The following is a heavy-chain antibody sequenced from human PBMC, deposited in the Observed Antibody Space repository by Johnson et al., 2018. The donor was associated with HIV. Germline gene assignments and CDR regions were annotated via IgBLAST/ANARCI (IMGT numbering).Heavy chain of an antibody. V-gene: IGHV3-30*02. CDR2: IRYDGSNK. CDR3: ARVRGGRENAFDI. CDR1: GFTFSSYA. Sequence: QVQLVESGGGVVRPGGSLRLSCAASGFTFSSYAMYWVRQAPGKGLKWVSFIRYDGSNKYYADSVKGRFTISRDNSKNTMSLQMNSPRVEDTAVYYCARVRGGRENAFDIWGQGTMVTVSS. J-gene: IGHJ3*02. D-gene: IGHD1-26*01.